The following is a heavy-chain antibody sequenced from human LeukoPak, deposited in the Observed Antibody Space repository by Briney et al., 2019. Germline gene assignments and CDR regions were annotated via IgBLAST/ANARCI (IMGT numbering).Heavy chain of an antibody. V-gene: IGHV3-73*01. CDR3: TSLYYYGSGSYSTDYYYYYMDV. CDR1: GFTFSGLA. CDR2: IRSKANSYAT. Sequence: PGGSQRLSCAASGFTFSGLAMHLVRQGSGEGGEGVCRIRSKANSYATASDAWVKGRFTIYRDDAKNPAYLQMNSLKTEDTAVYYCTSLYYYGSGSYSTDYYYYYMDVWGKGTTVTVSS. J-gene: IGHJ6*03. D-gene: IGHD3-10*01.